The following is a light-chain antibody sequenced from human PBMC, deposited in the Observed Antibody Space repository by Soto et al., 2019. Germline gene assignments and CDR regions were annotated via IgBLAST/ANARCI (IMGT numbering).Light chain of an antibody. Sequence: DVVMTQTPLSSPVTLGQPASISCRSSQSLLHGNGNTYLSWLQQRPGQPPSLLMYKIFNLLSGVPDRFSGRGAGTDFALKISRVEAEDVGVYYCMQATDLARTFRQATKVEIK. J-gene: IGKJ1*01. CDR3: MQATDLART. CDR1: QSLLHGNGNTY. V-gene: IGKV2-24*01. CDR2: KIF.